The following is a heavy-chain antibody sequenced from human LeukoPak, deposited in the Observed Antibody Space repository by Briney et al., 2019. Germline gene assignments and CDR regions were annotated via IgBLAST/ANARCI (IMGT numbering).Heavy chain of an antibody. CDR2: IYCSGTT. CDR3: ARGVYIAAAQYGY. Sequence: GSLRLSCAASGFTFSSYAMSWVRQAPGKGLEWIGYIYCSGTTNYNPSLKSRVTISVDTSKNQFSLKLSSVTAADTAVYYCARGVYIAAAQYGYWGQGTLVTVSS. V-gene: IGHV4-59*01. J-gene: IGHJ4*02. CDR1: GFTFSSYA. D-gene: IGHD6-13*01.